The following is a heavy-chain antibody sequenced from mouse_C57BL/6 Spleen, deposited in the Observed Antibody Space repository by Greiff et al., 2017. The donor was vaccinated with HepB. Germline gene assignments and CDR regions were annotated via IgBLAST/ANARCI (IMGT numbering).Heavy chain of an antibody. CDR1: GYTFTGYW. V-gene: IGHV1-9*01. CDR2: ILPGSGST. Sequence: VQLQQSGAELMKPGASVKLSCKATGYTFTGYWIEWVKQRPGHGLECIGEILPGSGSTNYNEKFKGKATFTADTSSTTAYMQLSRLTTEDSAIYYCARGPRGGFFAYWGQGTRVTVSA. J-gene: IGHJ3*01. CDR3: ARGPRGGFFAY.